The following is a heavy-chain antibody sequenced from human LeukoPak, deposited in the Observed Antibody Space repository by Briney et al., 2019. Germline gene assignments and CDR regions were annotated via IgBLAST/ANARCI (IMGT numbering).Heavy chain of an antibody. Sequence: QPGGSLRLSCVASGFTVSSNYMSWVRQAPGEGLEWVSVMYSGGNTYYADSVKGRFTISRDNSKNTVYFQMNSLRAEDTAVYYCARFDEQQMYFHHWGQGTLVTVSS. D-gene: IGHD6-13*01. CDR1: GFTVSSNY. CDR3: ARFDEQQMYFHH. J-gene: IGHJ1*01. CDR2: MYSGGNT. V-gene: IGHV3-53*01.